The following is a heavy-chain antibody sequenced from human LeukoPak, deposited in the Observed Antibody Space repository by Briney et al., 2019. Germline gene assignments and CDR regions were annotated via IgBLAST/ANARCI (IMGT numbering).Heavy chain of an antibody. Sequence: ASVKVSCKASGYTFTGYYMHWVRQAPGQGLEWMGWINPNSGGTNYAQKFQGRVTMTRDTSISTAYIELSRLRSDDTAVYYCAKSAYCSSTSCYVHYMDVWGKGTTVTVSS. CDR3: AKSAYCSSTSCYVHYMDV. J-gene: IGHJ6*03. CDR2: INPNSGGT. V-gene: IGHV1-2*02. D-gene: IGHD2-2*01. CDR1: GYTFTGYY.